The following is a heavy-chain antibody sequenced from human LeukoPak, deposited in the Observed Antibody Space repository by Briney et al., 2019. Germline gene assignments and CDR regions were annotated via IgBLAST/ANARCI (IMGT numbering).Heavy chain of an antibody. D-gene: IGHD3-10*01. J-gene: IGHJ3*02. CDR2: IYTSGST. V-gene: IGHV4-4*07. CDR1: GGSISSYY. Sequence: KPSETLSLTCTVSGGSISSYYWSWIRQHAGKGLEGIGRIYTSGSTNYNPSLKSRVTMSVDTSKNQFSLKLSSVTAADTAVYYCARGLARRLWFGYYGAFDIWGQGTMVTVSS. CDR3: ARGLARRLWFGYYGAFDI.